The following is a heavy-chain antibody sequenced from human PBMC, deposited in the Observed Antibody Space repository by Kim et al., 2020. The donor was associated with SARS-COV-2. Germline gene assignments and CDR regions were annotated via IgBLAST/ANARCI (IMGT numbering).Heavy chain of an antibody. CDR3: ARGGLGGYGDHFDY. J-gene: IGHJ4*02. CDR1: GFTFSSYS. V-gene: IGHV3-21*01. CDR2: ISSSSSYI. D-gene: IGHD4-17*01. Sequence: GGSLRLSCAASGFTFSSYSMNWVRQAPGKGLEWVSSISSSSSYIYYADSVKGRFTISRDNAKNSLYLQMNSLRAEDTAVYYCARGGLGGYGDHFDYWGQGTLVTVSS.